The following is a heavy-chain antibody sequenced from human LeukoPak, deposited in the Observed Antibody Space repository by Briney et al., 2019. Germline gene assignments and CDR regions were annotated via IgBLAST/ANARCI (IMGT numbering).Heavy chain of an antibody. V-gene: IGHV3-15*01. D-gene: IGHD3-3*01. CDR2: IKSKTDGGTT. Sequence: GGSLRLSCAASGFTFSNAWMSWVRQAPGKGLEWVCRIKSKTDGGTTDYAAPVKGRFTISRDDSKNTLYLQMNSLKTEDTAVYYCTTPYYDFWSGHYPDLYWGQGALVTVSS. CDR3: TTPYYDFWSGHYPDLY. CDR1: GFTFSNAW. J-gene: IGHJ4*02.